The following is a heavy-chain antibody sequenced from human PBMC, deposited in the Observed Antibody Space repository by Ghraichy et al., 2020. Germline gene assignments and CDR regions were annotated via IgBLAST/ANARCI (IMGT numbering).Heavy chain of an antibody. V-gene: IGHV3-23*01. CDR2: ITGGGGST. D-gene: IGHD6-13*01. J-gene: IGHJ4*02. Sequence: GGSLRLSCAASGFTFKTYTMSWVRQAPGRGLEWVSLITGGGGSTYYVDSVKGRFSISRDNSNNTLHLQMNNLRVEDTAMYYCAKAVAGLPWYVEAGGLGTLIVVSP. CDR1: GFTFKTYT. CDR3: AKAVAGLPWYVEA.